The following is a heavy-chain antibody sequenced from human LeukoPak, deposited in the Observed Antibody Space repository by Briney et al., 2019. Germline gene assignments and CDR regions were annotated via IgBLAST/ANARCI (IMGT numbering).Heavy chain of an antibody. CDR1: GYTFTGYY. J-gene: IGHJ5*02. V-gene: IGHV1-2*02. Sequence: ASVKVFCKASGYTFTGYYIHWVRQAPGQGLEWMGWINPNSGGTNYAQRFQGRVTVTRDTSISTAYMELSRLRSDDTAFYYCARYDSTVNWFDPWGQGTLVTVSS. CDR3: ARYDSTVNWFDP. CDR2: INPNSGGT. D-gene: IGHD3-22*01.